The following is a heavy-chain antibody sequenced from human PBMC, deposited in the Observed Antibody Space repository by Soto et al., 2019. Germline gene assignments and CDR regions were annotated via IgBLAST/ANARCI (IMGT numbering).Heavy chain of an antibody. CDR1: GSTFTSYG. Sequence: GALVEVSRQASGSTFTSYGISWVRQAPGQRLEWMGWISAYNGNTNYAQKLQGRVTMTTDTSTSTAYMELRSLSSDDTDVYYCAISEGGYFDCWGQGTLVTVSA. J-gene: IGHJ4*02. CDR2: ISAYNGNT. D-gene: IGHD1-26*01. V-gene: IGHV1-18*01. CDR3: AISEGGYFDC.